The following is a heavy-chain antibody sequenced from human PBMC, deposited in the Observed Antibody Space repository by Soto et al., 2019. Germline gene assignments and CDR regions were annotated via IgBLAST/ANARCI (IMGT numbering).Heavy chain of an antibody. Sequence: EVQVLESGGGLVQPGGSLRLSCAATGFTFSDFAMSWVRQAPGKGLEWVSRIYGGGNGPHYADSVKGRVTISRDKSKNTLYLQMNSLRAEDTAVYYCAKIEVMDPWVYSFDSWGQGTLVTVSS. CDR1: GFTFSDFA. J-gene: IGHJ4*02. CDR2: IYGGGNGP. V-gene: IGHV3-23*01. D-gene: IGHD2-21*01. CDR3: AKIEVMDPWVYSFDS.